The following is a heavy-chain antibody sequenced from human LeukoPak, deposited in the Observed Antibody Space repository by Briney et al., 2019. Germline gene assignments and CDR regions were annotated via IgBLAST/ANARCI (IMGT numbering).Heavy chain of an antibody. D-gene: IGHD3-22*01. CDR1: RYSITSGFY. V-gene: IGHV4-38-2*02. CDR2: IYSSGST. Sequence: SETLSLTCTVSRYSITSGFYWDWIRQPPGKGLEWIGSIYSSGSTYYNPSLKSRVTISVDTSKNQFSLKLSSVTAADTAVYYCARLKDSSGYYYWDYYYYGMDVWGQGTTVTVSS. CDR3: ARLKDSSGYYYWDYYYYGMDV. J-gene: IGHJ6*02.